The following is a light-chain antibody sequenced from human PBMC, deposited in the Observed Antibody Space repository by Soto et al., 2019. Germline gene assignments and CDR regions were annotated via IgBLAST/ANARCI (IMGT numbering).Light chain of an antibody. CDR1: QWESTN. Sequence: QSAPSPSVPKGERATLCYRASQWESTNLARYQQKPDQAPRPLTYGPSTRATGIPARFTGSWSGTEFTRTISSVRSGYLAVYYCQLYNNGWTFAQG. J-gene: IGKJ1*01. CDR3: QLYNNGWT. V-gene: IGKV3-15*01. CDR2: GPS.